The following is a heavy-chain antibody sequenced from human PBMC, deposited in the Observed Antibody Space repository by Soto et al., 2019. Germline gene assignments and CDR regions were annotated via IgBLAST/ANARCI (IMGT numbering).Heavy chain of an antibody. Sequence: SETLSLTCTVSGGSISSGGYYWSWIRQHPGKGLEWIGYIYYSGSTYYNPSLKSRVTISVDTSKNQFSLKLSSVTAADTAVYYCARGYCSSTSCLRYNWFDPWGQGTLVTV. CDR3: ARGYCSSTSCLRYNWFDP. V-gene: IGHV4-31*03. CDR1: GGSISSGGYY. J-gene: IGHJ5*02. CDR2: IYYSGST. D-gene: IGHD2-2*01.